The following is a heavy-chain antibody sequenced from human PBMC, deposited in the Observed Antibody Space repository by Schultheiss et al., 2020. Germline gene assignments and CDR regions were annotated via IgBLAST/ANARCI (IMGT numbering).Heavy chain of an antibody. J-gene: IGHJ6*02. D-gene: IGHD6-13*01. CDR1: GGSISSYY. Sequence: LETLSLTCTVSGGSISSYYWSWMRQPPGKGLEWIGYIYYTGSTTYSPSLKSRVTISVDTSKNQFSLKLSSVTAADTAVYYCARGGIAAAGTWEAYGMDVWGQGTTVTVSS. CDR2: IYYTGST. V-gene: IGHV4-59*01. CDR3: ARGGIAAAGTWEAYGMDV.